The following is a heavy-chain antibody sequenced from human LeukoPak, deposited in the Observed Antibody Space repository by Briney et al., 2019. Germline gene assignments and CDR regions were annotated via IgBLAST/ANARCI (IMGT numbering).Heavy chain of an antibody. V-gene: IGHV3-49*04. CDR3: TRDPPPFP. CDR1: GLTFGDYA. J-gene: IGHJ5*02. CDR2: IRTKRDGGAA. Sequence: GGSLGLSCTTSGLTFGDYAIAWVRQAPGKGLEWVSFIRTKRDGGAADYAASVQGRFTMSRDDSKSIAYLQMNSLKSEDTGVYYCTRDPPPFPWGQGTLVTVSS.